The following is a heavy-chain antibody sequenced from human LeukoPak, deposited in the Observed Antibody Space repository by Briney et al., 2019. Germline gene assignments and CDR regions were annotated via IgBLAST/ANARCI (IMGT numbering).Heavy chain of an antibody. D-gene: IGHD3-10*01. V-gene: IGHV3-30*04. CDR2: ISYDGSNK. Sequence: GRSLRLSCAASGFTFSSYAMHWVRQAPGKGLEWVAVISYDGSNKYYADSVKGRFTIYRDNSKNTLYLQMNSLRAEDTAVYYCARDGGYGSGSYSGLFDYWGQGTLVTVSS. CDR3: ARDGGYGSGSYSGLFDY. CDR1: GFTFSSYA. J-gene: IGHJ4*02.